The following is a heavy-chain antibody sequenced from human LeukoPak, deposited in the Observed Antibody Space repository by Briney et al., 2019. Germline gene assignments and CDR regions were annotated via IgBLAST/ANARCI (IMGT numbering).Heavy chain of an antibody. D-gene: IGHD1-26*01. CDR3: VKDTSGYFDL. CDR2: ISSNGGST. J-gene: IGHJ2*01. CDR1: GFTFSSYA. V-gene: IGHV3-64D*06. Sequence: GGSLRLSCSASGFTFSSYAMHWVRQAPGKGLEYVSAISSNGGSTYYADSVKGRFTISRDNSKNTPYLQMSSLRAEGTAVYYCVKDTSGYFDLWGRGTLVTVSS.